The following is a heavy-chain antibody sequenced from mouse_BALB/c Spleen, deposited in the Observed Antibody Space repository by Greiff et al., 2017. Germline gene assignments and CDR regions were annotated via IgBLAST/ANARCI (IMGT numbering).Heavy chain of an antibody. CDR2: ISSGSSTI. CDR1: GFTFSSFG. J-gene: IGHJ3*01. V-gene: IGHV5-17*02. CDR3: AREEIGITTVVATPFAY. Sequence: EVKLVESGGGLVQPGGSRKLSCAASGFTFSSFGMHWVRQAPEKGLEWVAYISSGSSTIYYADTVKGRFTISRDNPKNTLFLQMTSLRSEDTAMYYCAREEIGITTVVATPFAYWGQGTLVTVSA. D-gene: IGHD1-1*01.